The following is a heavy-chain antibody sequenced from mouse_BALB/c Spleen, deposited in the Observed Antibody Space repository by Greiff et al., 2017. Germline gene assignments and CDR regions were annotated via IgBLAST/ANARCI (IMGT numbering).Heavy chain of an antibody. CDR1: GFSLTSYG. D-gene: IGHD1-1*01. CDR2: IWSDGST. Sequence: QVQLKESGPDLVAPSQSLSITCTVSGFSLTSYGVHWVRQSPGKGLEWLVVIWSDGSTTYNSALKSRLSISKDNSKSQVFLKMNSLQTDDTAMYYCARHYYGSSYAMDYWGQGTSVTVSS. J-gene: IGHJ4*01. V-gene: IGHV2-6-2*01. CDR3: ARHYYGSSYAMDY.